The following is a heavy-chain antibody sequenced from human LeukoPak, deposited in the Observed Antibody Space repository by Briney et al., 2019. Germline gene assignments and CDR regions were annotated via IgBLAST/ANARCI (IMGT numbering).Heavy chain of an antibody. V-gene: IGHV3-11*01. CDR2: ISFSGSTI. J-gene: IGHJ4*02. Sequence: GGSLRLSCAASGFTFSDYYMSWIRQAPGKGLEWVSYISFSGSTIYYADSVKGRFTISRDNAKNSLYLQMNSLGAEDTAVYYCAKGVRYSSSWYGYYFDYWGQGTLVTVSS. CDR3: AKGVRYSSSWYGYYFDY. D-gene: IGHD6-13*01. CDR1: GFTFSDYY.